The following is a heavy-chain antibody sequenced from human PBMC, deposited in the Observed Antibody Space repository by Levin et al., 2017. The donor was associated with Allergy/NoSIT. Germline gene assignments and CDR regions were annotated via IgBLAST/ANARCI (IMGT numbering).Heavy chain of an antibody. J-gene: IGHJ5*02. CDR2: ISYDGSNK. Sequence: GGSLRLSCAASGFTFSSYGMHWVRQAPGKGLEWVAVISYDGSNKYYADSVKGRFTISRDNSKNTLYLQMNSLRAEDTAVYYCAKGSDCSSTSCYPPNWFDPWGQGTLVTVSS. CDR1: GFTFSSYG. D-gene: IGHD2-2*01. V-gene: IGHV3-30*18. CDR3: AKGSDCSSTSCYPPNWFDP.